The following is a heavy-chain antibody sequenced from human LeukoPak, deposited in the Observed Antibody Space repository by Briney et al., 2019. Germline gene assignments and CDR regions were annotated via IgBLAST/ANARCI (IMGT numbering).Heavy chain of an antibody. J-gene: IGHJ6*03. CDR3: ARLTGTTFYYYMDV. CDR2: INPFFGTA. D-gene: IGHD1-7*01. V-gene: IGHV1-69*13. Sequence: SVKVSCKASGGTFSSYAISWVRQAPGQGLEWMGGINPFFGTANYAQKFQGRVTITADESTSTAHMELSSLRSEDTAVYYCARLTGTTFYYYMDVWGKGTTVTVSS. CDR1: GGTFSSYA.